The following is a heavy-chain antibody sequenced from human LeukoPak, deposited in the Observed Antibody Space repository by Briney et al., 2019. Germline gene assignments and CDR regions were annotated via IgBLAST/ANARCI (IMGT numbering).Heavy chain of an antibody. Sequence: ASVKVSCKASGYTFTSYAMHWVRQAPGQRLEWMGWINAGNGNTKYSQKFQGRVTITRDTSASTAYMELSSLRSEDTAVYYCARVFCSGGSCLLPADGEDYGMDVWGQGTTVTVSS. J-gene: IGHJ6*02. D-gene: IGHD2-15*01. CDR1: GYTFTSYA. CDR2: INAGNGNT. CDR3: ARVFCSGGSCLLPADGEDYGMDV. V-gene: IGHV1-3*01.